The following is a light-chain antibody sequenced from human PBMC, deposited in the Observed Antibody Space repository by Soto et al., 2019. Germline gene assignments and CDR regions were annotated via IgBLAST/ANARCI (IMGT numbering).Light chain of an antibody. V-gene: IGLV1-44*01. CDR3: STWDISLNGGV. CDR2: SSD. Sequence: QSVLTQAPSASATPGQRVTLSCSGSSSNIASRSVYWYQQVPGTAPKLLIYSSDLRPSGVPDRFSGSKSGTTASLAISGVQSEDEADYYCSTWDISLNGGVFGGGTKLTVL. CDR1: SSNIASRS. J-gene: IGLJ3*02.